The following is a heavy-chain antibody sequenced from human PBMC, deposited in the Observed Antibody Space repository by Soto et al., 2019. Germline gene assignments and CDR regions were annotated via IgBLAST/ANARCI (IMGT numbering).Heavy chain of an antibody. D-gene: IGHD3-16*01. CDR1: AYIFVNYG. CDR3: VMVDNYVTPTPQDV. Sequence: QVQLVQSGDDVKKPGASVKVSCKASAYIFVNYGIAWVRQAPRQGLEWMGWISPYTGNTHSASKVQGRLTMTTDTSTSTAYMDLGSLTSDDTAVYYCVMVDNYVTPTPQDVWGQGTTVTVSS. CDR2: ISPYTGNT. V-gene: IGHV1-18*01. J-gene: IGHJ6*02.